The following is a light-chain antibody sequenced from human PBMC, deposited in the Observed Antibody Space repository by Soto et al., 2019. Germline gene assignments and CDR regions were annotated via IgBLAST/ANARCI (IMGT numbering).Light chain of an antibody. J-gene: IGKJ2*01. CDR1: QSISSE. Sequence: EIVMTQSPATLSVSPGERATLSCRASQSISSELAWYQQKPGQPPRLLIYSASTRATGVPARFTGSGSGSEFTLTISGLQSEDFAVSYCQQGHNWPLTFGPGTRLEI. V-gene: IGKV3-15*01. CDR3: QQGHNWPLT. CDR2: SAS.